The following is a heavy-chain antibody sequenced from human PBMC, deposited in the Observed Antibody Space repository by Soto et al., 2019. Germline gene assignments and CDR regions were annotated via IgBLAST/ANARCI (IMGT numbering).Heavy chain of an antibody. V-gene: IGHV3-21*01. Sequence: GGSLRLSCAASGFTFSSYSMNWVRQAPGKGLEWVSSISSSSSYIYYADSVKGRFTISRDNAKNSLYLQMNSLRAEDTAVYYCARAPRRFLEWSEGYFDYWGQGTLVTVSS. CDR1: GFTFSSYS. D-gene: IGHD3-3*01. CDR2: ISSSSSYI. CDR3: ARAPRRFLEWSEGYFDY. J-gene: IGHJ4*02.